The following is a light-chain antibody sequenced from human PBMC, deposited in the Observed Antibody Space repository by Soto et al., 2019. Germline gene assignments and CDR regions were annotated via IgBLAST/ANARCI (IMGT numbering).Light chain of an antibody. Sequence: DIQMTQSPSILSSSVGDRVTITCRASQSVNSWLAWYRQKPGQAPNLLIYDASTLQSGVPSRFSGSGAGTDFTLTISRLHPDDFATYYCQRYDSFPRTFGQGTRVDI. V-gene: IGKV1-5*01. J-gene: IGKJ1*01. CDR2: DAS. CDR3: QRYDSFPRT. CDR1: QSVNSW.